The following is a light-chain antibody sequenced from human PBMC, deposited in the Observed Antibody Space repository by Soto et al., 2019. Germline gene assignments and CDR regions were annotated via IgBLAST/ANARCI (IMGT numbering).Light chain of an antibody. CDR1: QSVSSN. Sequence: EIVMTQSPATLSVSPGERATLSCRASQSVSSNLAWYQQKPGQAPRLLIYGASTRATGIPARFSGSGSGTEFTLTISSLQSEDFAVDYCQQYNNWPRGTLGQGTKVEIK. CDR3: QQYNNWPRGT. J-gene: IGKJ1*01. CDR2: GAS. V-gene: IGKV3-15*01.